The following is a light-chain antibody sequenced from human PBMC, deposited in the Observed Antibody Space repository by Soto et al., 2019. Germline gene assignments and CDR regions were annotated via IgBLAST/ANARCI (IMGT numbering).Light chain of an antibody. J-gene: IGKJ3*01. CDR1: QSIRNN. CDR2: GAS. V-gene: IGKV3-15*01. CDR3: HQYEKWPPRT. Sequence: EVVMTQSPVTLSVYPVERATLSCSASQSIRNNLAWYQQGPGQPPRLHIFGASTRTTVVPARFSGSGSGTEFTLNIDSLQSEDFAVYYCHQYEKWPPRTFGPGTKVDIK.